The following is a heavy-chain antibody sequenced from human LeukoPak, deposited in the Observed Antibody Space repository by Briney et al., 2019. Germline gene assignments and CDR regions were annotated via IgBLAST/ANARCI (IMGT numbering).Heavy chain of an antibody. D-gene: IGHD1-26*01. V-gene: IGHV3-11*01. CDR3: ARDLLSGSSGAFDI. J-gene: IGHJ3*02. Sequence: GGSLRLSCAASGFTFSDYFMSWIRQAPGKGLEWVSYISSSGSTIYYAGSVKGRFTISRDNAKNSLYLQMNSLRAEDTAVYYCARDLLSGSSGAFDIWGQGTMVTVSS. CDR2: ISSSGSTI. CDR1: GFTFSDYF.